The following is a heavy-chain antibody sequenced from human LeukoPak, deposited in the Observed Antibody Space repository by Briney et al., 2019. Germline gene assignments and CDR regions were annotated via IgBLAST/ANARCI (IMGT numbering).Heavy chain of an antibody. CDR2: ISYDGSNK. CDR1: GFTFSSYA. D-gene: IGHD6-13*01. V-gene: IGHV3-30*04. J-gene: IGHJ4*02. Sequence: PGRSLRLSCAASGFTFSSYAMHWVRQAPGKGLEWVAVISYDGSNKYYADSVKGRFTISRDNSKNTLYLQMNSLRAEDTAVYYCAKDMGYSSSVDYWGQGTLVTVSS. CDR3: AKDMGYSSSVDY.